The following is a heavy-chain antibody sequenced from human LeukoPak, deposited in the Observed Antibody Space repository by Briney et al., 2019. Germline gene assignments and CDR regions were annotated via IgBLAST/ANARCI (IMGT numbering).Heavy chain of an antibody. CDR3: ATNRGDLRTLYYFDY. CDR2: ISSSSTTI. V-gene: IGHV3-48*01. Sequence: GGSLRLSCAASGFTFSSYSMNWVRQAPGKGLEWVSYISSSSTTIYYADSVNGRFIISRDNAKNSLSLQMNSLRAEDTAVYYCATNRGDLRTLYYFDYWGRGTLVTVSS. CDR1: GFTFSSYS. D-gene: IGHD3-10*01. J-gene: IGHJ4*02.